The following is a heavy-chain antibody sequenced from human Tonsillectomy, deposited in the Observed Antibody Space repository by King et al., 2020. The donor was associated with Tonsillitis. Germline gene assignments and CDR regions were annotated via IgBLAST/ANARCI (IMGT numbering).Heavy chain of an antibody. CDR2: INPNSGGT. V-gene: IGHV1-2*02. CDR3: ARGKYYYDSSVSGLNWFDP. CDR1: GYIFSGYY. J-gene: IGHJ5*02. D-gene: IGHD3-22*01. Sequence: QLVQSGAEVKKPGASVKVSCEASGYIFSGYYMHWVRQAPGQGLEWMGWINPNSGGTNYAQKFRGRVTMTRDTSISTAYMELSRLKSDDTAVYYCARGKYYYDSSVSGLNWFDPWGQGTLVTVSS.